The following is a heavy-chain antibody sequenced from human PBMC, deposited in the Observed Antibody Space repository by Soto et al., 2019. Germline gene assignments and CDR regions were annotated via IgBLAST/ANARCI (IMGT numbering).Heavy chain of an antibody. CDR2: IIPIFGTA. D-gene: IGHD5-12*01. Sequence: QVQLVQSGAEVKKPGSSVKVSCKASGGTFSSYAISWVRQAPGQGLEWMGGIIPIFGTANYAQKFQGRVTITADESTSTAYMELSSLRSEYTAVYYCARDLLPSGYEVVTWLPLDYWGQGTLVTVSS. CDR3: ARDLLPSGYEVVTWLPLDY. V-gene: IGHV1-69*01. CDR1: GGTFSSYA. J-gene: IGHJ4*02.